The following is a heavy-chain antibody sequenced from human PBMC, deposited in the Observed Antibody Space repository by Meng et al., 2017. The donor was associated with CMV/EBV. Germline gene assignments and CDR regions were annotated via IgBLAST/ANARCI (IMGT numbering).Heavy chain of an antibody. CDR3: ASLSIVATNFDY. J-gene: IGHJ4*02. Sequence: AASGFTFSSYAMSGVRQAPGKGLEGVANIKQDGSEKYYVDSVKGRFTISRDNAKNSLYLQMNSLRAEDTAVYYCASLSIVATNFDYWGQGTLVTVSS. V-gene: IGHV3-7*01. CDR1: GFTFSSYA. CDR2: IKQDGSEK. D-gene: IGHD5-12*01.